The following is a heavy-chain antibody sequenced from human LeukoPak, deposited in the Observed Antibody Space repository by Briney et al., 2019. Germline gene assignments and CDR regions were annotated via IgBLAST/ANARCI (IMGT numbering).Heavy chain of an antibody. J-gene: IGHJ4*02. CDR1: GYTFTSYG. V-gene: IGHV1-18*01. D-gene: IGHD2-2*01. CDR2: ISAYNGNT. Sequence: ASVQVSCKASGYTFTSYGISWVRQAPGQGLEWMGWISAYNGNTNYAQKLQGRVTMTTDTSTSTAYMELRSLRSDDTAVYYCARGRLPCSSTSCHARGPGLADYWGQGTLVTVSS. CDR3: ARGRLPCSSTSCHARGPGLADY.